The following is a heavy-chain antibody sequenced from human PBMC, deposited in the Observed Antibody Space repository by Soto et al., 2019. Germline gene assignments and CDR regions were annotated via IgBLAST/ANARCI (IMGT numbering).Heavy chain of an antibody. CDR3: AREGANCSGGSCYFNYYYGMDV. V-gene: IGHV3-33*01. CDR2: IWYDGSNK. J-gene: IGHJ6*02. Sequence: QVQLVESGGGVVQPGRSLRLSCAASGFTFSSYGMHWVRQAPGKGLEWVAVIWYDGSNKYYADSVKGRFTISRDNSKNTLYLQMSSLRAEDTAVYYCAREGANCSGGSCYFNYYYGMDVWGQGTTVTVSS. D-gene: IGHD2-15*01. CDR1: GFTFSSYG.